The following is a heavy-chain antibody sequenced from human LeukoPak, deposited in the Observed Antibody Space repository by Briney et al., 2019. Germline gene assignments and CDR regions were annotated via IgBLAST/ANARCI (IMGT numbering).Heavy chain of an antibody. J-gene: IGHJ4*02. CDR3: ARRIQLGY. V-gene: IGHV3-7*01. Sequence: GGSLRLSCAASGFTFSGFWMSWVRQAPGKGLEWVANIRQDGSEKFYVDSVKGRFTISGDNAKNSLYLQMNSLRAEDTAVYYCARRIQLGYWGQGTLVTVSS. D-gene: IGHD5-18*01. CDR2: IRQDGSEK. CDR1: GFTFSGFW.